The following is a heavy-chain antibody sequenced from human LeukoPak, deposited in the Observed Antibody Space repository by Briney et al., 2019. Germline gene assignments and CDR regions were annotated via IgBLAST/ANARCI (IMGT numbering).Heavy chain of an antibody. J-gene: IGHJ4*02. Sequence: GGSLRLSCAASGFTFSSYAMSWVRQAPGKGLEWVSAISGSGGSTYYADSVKGRFTISRDNSKNTLYLQMNSLRAEDTAVYYCAKDLRYRSSSSYPANIDYWGQGTLVTVSS. D-gene: IGHD6-6*01. CDR2: ISGSGGST. V-gene: IGHV3-23*01. CDR1: GFTFSSYA. CDR3: AKDLRYRSSSSYPANIDY.